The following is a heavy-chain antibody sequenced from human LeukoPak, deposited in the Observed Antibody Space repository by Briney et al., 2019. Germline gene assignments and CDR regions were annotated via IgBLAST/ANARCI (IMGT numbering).Heavy chain of an antibody. Sequence: SGGSLRLSYAASGFTFSSHDMHWVRQATGKGLEWVSAIGTAGDTYYPGSVKGRFTISRENAKNSLYLQMNSLRAGDTAVYYCVRIGIRGRGDAFDIWGQGTVVTVSS. J-gene: IGHJ3*02. V-gene: IGHV3-13*01. CDR2: IGTAGDT. D-gene: IGHD2-21*01. CDR3: VRIGIRGRGDAFDI. CDR1: GFTFSSHD.